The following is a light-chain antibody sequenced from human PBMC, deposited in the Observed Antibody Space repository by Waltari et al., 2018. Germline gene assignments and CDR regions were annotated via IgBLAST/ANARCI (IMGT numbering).Light chain of an antibody. CDR2: DAS. Sequence: EVVLTQSPATLSLSPGERATLSCRASQGVSSYLAWYQQKPGQAPRLLIYDASNRATGIPARFSGSGSGTDFTLTISSLEPEDFAVYYYQQRINWPLTFGGGTKVEIK. CDR3: QQRINWPLT. J-gene: IGKJ4*01. V-gene: IGKV3-11*01. CDR1: QGVSSY.